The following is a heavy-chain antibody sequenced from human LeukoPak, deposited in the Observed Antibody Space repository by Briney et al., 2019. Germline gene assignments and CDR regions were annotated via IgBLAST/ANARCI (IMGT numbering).Heavy chain of an antibody. CDR3: ARGLFCGSPGFSYYFDY. Sequence: GGSLRLSCAASGFTFSTYWMHWVRQAPGKGLEWVSGINWNGGSTGYADSVKGRFTISRDNAKNSLYLQMNSLRVEDTALYYCARGLFCGSPGFSYYFDYWGQGTLVTVSS. V-gene: IGHV3-20*04. CDR2: INWNGGST. J-gene: IGHJ4*02. D-gene: IGHD1-26*01. CDR1: GFTFSTYW.